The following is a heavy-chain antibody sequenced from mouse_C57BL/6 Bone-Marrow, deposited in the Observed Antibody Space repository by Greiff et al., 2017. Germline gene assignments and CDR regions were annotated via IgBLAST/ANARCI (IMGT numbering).Heavy chain of an antibody. J-gene: IGHJ4*01. CDR3: ARHGGLLLMDY. CDR1: GFTFSSYG. V-gene: IGHV5-6*02. Sequence: DVKLVESGGDLVKPGGSLKLSCAASGFTFSSYGMSWVRQTPDKRLEWVATISSGGSYTYYPDSVKGRFTISRDNAKNTLYLQMSSLKSEDTAMYYCARHGGLLLMDYWGQGTSVTVSS. CDR2: ISSGGSYT. D-gene: IGHD1-1*01.